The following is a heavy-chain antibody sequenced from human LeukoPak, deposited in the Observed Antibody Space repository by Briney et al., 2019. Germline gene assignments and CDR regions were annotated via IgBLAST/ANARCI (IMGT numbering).Heavy chain of an antibody. D-gene: IGHD3-9*01. CDR3: ARGASYVILTGYSYFDY. CDR1: GYTFTSYG. Sequence: ASVKVSCKASGYTFTSYGISWVRQAPGQGLEWMGWISTHSGNTNYAQKFQGRVTMTTETSTSTAYMELRSLRSDDTAVYYCARGASYVILTGYSYFDYWGQGTLVTVFS. CDR2: ISTHSGNT. V-gene: IGHV1-18*01. J-gene: IGHJ4*02.